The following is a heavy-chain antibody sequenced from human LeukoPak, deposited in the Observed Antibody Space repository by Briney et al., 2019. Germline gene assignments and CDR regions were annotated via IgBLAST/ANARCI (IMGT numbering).Heavy chain of an antibody. D-gene: IGHD6-19*01. CDR2: IKSKTDGGTT. CDR1: GFTFSNAW. CDR3: TTGAVAGPYYYGMDV. Sequence: GGSLRLSCAASGFTFSNAWMSWVRQAPGKGLEWVGRIKSKTDGGTTDYAAPVKGRFTNSRDDSKNTLYLQMNSLKTEDTAVYYCTTGAVAGPYYYGMDVWGKGTTVTVSS. J-gene: IGHJ6*04. V-gene: IGHV3-15*01.